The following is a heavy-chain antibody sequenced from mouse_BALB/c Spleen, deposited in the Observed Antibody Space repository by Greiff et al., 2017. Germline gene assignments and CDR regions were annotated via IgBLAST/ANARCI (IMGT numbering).Heavy chain of an antibody. V-gene: IGHV2-4-1*01. CDR2: IWSGGST. J-gene: IGHJ4*01. D-gene: IGHD1-3*01. Sequence: QVQLKESGPGLVQPSQSLSITCTVSGFSLTSYGVHWVRQSPGKGLEWLGVIWSGGSTDYNAAFISRLSISKDNSKSQVFFKMNSLQADDTAIYYCARKYKVFDYYAMDYWGQGTSVTVSS. CDR1: GFSLTSYG. CDR3: ARKYKVFDYYAMDY.